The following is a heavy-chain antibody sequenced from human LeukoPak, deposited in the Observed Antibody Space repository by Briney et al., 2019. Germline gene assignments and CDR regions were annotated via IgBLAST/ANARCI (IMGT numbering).Heavy chain of an antibody. J-gene: IGHJ4*02. Sequence: GGSLRLSCAASGFTFSSYAMSWARQAPGKGLEWVSAISGSGGSTYYADSVKGRFAISRDNSKNTLYLQMNSLRAEDTAVYYCAKDGDWDTVFDYWGQGTLVTVSS. V-gene: IGHV3-23*01. D-gene: IGHD2-21*02. CDR1: GFTFSSYA. CDR3: AKDGDWDTVFDY. CDR2: ISGSGGST.